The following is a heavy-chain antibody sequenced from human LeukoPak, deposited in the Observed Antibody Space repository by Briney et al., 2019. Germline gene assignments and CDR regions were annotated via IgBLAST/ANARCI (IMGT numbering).Heavy chain of an antibody. CDR1: GYTFSSYG. CDR3: VRDYDSTGYFRY. Sequence: ASVKVSCKASGYTFSSYGISWVRQAPGQGLEWMGWISTYNGNTNYAQKLQGRVTMTTDTSTSTAYMELRSLRSDDTAVYYCVRDYDSTGYFRYWGQGTPVTVSS. D-gene: IGHD3-22*01. CDR2: ISTYNGNT. V-gene: IGHV1-18*01. J-gene: IGHJ4*02.